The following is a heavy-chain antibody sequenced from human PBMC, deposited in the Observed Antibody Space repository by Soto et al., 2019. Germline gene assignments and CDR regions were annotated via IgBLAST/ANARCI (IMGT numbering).Heavy chain of an antibody. CDR2: IYHSGTT. Sequence: PSETLSLTCTLSGGSISDYYWGWLRQPPGKGLEWVGHIYHSGTTNYNPSLKSRVTMSVDTSKKQFSRRLSSVTAAGTAVYYCARVVGAIDYWGQGTLVTVSS. D-gene: IGHD1-26*01. V-gene: IGHV4-59*01. CDR1: GGSISDYY. J-gene: IGHJ4*02. CDR3: ARVVGAIDY.